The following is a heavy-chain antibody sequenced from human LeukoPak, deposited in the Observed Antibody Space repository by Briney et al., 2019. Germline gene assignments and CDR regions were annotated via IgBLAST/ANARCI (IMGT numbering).Heavy chain of an antibody. J-gene: IGHJ4*02. Sequence: LEWMGWMNPNSGNTGYAQKFQGRVTMTRNTSISTAYMELSSLRSEDTAVYYCARAEDGGFDYWGQGTLVTVSS. CDR3: ARAEDGGFDY. D-gene: IGHD3-16*01. CDR2: MNPNSGNT. V-gene: IGHV1-8*01.